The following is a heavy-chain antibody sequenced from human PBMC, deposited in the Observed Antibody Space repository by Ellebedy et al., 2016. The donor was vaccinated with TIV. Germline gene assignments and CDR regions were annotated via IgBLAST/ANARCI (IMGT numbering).Heavy chain of an antibody. Sequence: GESLKISXAASGFTFSSYAMHWVRQAPGKWLEWVAVISYDGSIKFHADSVKGRFAISRDNAKNTLYLQMNTLRAEDTAVYYCATAGNYRFDHWGQGALVTVSS. CDR3: ATAGNYRFDH. CDR1: GFTFSSYA. D-gene: IGHD1-7*01. V-gene: IGHV3-30*09. J-gene: IGHJ4*02. CDR2: ISYDGSIK.